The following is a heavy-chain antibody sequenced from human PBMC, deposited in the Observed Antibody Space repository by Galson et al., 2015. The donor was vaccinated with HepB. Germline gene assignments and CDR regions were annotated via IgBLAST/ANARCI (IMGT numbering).Heavy chain of an antibody. CDR3: AKEVWQQLVYGPEKMDYYYYGMDV. Sequence: SLRLSCAASGFTFDDYAMHWVRQAPGKGLEWVSGISWNSGSIGYADSVKGRFTISRDNAKNSLYLQMNSLRAEDTALYYCAKEVWQQLVYGPEKMDYYYYGMDVWGQGTTVAVSS. J-gene: IGHJ6*02. CDR2: ISWNSGSI. V-gene: IGHV3-9*01. CDR1: GFTFDDYA. D-gene: IGHD6-13*01.